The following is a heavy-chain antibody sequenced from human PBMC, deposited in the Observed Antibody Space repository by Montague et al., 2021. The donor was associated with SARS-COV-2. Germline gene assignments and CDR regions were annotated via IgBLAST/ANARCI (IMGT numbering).Heavy chain of an antibody. CDR3: ARDLFYIRNYYYYYGMDA. Sequence: SLRLSCAASGFTFTTYAMHWVRQAPGKGLEWMAVISNDGTKIYYADSVKGRFTISRDNSKNTLYLQLNRLRAEDTALYHCARDLFYIRNYYYYYGMDAWGQGTTVTVSS. CDR2: ISNDGTKI. V-gene: IGHV3-30*04. J-gene: IGHJ6*02. D-gene: IGHD2/OR15-2a*01. CDR1: GFTFTTYA.